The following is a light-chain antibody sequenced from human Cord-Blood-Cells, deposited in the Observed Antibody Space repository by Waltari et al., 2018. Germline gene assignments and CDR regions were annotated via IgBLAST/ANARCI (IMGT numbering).Light chain of an antibody. J-gene: IGKJ1*01. CDR1: QSVSSN. Sequence: EIVMTQSPATLSVSPGERATLSCRASQSVSSNLAWYQQKPGQAPRLLIYGASTRATGIPARCSGSGYGTEFTLTISSLQSEDFAVYDCQQYNNWPPWTFGQGTKVEIK. CDR3: QQYNNWPPWT. CDR2: GAS. V-gene: IGKV3-15*01.